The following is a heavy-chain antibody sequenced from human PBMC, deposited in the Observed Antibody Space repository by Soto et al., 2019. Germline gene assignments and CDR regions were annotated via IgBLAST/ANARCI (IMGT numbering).Heavy chain of an antibody. D-gene: IGHD3-10*01. V-gene: IGHV1-69*02. CDR3: ASXXXSXXRAFDY. J-gene: IGHJ4*02. Sequence: QVQLVQSGAEVKKPGSSVRVSCKASGDTFTFYSINWVRQAPGLGLEWMGRINPILSMSNYAQRFQGRVTMTADKSTSTAYMELSSLRSEDTAMYXXASXXXSXXRAFDYWGQGAQVTVSS. CDR2: INPILSMS. CDR1: GDTFTFYS.